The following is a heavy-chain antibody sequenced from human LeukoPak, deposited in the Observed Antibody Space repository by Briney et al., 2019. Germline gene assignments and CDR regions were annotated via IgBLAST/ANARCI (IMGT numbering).Heavy chain of an antibody. CDR1: GFTFSSYA. CDR3: AKGSYYDSSGSFYFDY. D-gene: IGHD3-22*01. J-gene: IGHJ4*02. V-gene: IGHV3-23*01. CDR2: ISGSGDNT. Sequence: GGSLRLSCAASGFTFSSYAMSWVRQGPEKGLEWVSGISGSGDNTYYADSVKGRFTISRDNSKNTLYVQVNSLGTEDTAAYYCAKGSYYDSSGSFYFDYCGQGTLVTVSS.